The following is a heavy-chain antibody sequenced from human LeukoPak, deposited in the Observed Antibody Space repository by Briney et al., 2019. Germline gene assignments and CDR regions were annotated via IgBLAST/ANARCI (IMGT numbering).Heavy chain of an antibody. CDR3: ARDFFYGSGTYYQGGAFDI. J-gene: IGHJ3*02. V-gene: IGHV1-2*02. Sequence: ASVKVSCKASGYTFTDYYLHWVRQAPGQGLEWMGWINPNSGGINYAQNFPGRVTMTRDTSLSTVYMELSRLGSDDTAVYYCARDFFYGSGTYYQGGAFDIWGQGTMVTVSS. CDR1: GYTFTDYY. CDR2: INPNSGGI. D-gene: IGHD3-10*01.